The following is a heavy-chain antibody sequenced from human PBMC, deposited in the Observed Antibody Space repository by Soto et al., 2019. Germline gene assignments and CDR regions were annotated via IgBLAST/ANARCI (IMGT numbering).Heavy chain of an antibody. D-gene: IGHD3-22*01. V-gene: IGHV4-4*02. CDR2: IYHSGST. Sequence: SETLSLTCAVSGGSISSNNWWSWVRQPPGKGLEWIGEIYHSGSTNYNPSLESRVTILVDKSKNKFSLNLSSVTAADTAVYYCARRTDYYASSGTFDYWGQGTLVTVPS. CDR1: GGSISSNNW. CDR3: ARRTDYYASSGTFDY. J-gene: IGHJ4*02.